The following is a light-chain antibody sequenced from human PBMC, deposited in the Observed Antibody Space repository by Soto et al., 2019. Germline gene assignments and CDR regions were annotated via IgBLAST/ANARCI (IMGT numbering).Light chain of an antibody. CDR1: KSDVGFYDF. Sequence: LTQPPSASGSPGQSVTISCTGTKSDVGFYDFVSWYQHHPGKAPRLIIYEVVQRPSGVPDRFSGSKSGNTASLTVSGLQAADEADYFCKSYAGSNTYVFGSGTKV. CDR2: EVV. V-gene: IGLV2-8*01. CDR3: KSYAGSNTYV. J-gene: IGLJ1*01.